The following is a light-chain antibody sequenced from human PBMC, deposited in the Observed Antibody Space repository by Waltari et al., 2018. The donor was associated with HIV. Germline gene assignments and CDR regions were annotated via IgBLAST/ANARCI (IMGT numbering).Light chain of an antibody. J-gene: IGLJ2*01. CDR3: GADHGSGSNFVLV. Sequence: QPVLTQPPSASASLGASVTLTCTLSSGYSNYKVDWYQQRPGKGPRFVMRVGTGGIWGSKGDGIPDRFSVLGSGLNRYLTIKNIQEEDESDYHCGADHGSGSNFVLVFGGGTKLTVL. CDR2: VGTGGIWG. V-gene: IGLV9-49*01. CDR1: SGYSNYK.